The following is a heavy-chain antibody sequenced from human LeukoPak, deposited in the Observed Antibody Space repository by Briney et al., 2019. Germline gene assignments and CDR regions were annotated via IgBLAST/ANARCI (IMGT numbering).Heavy chain of an antibody. V-gene: IGHV3-48*03. CDR2: ISSNGSNI. CDR1: GFTFSSYE. Sequence: GGSLGLSCAASGFTFSSYEMNWVRQAPGKGLEWVSYISSNGSNIYYADSVKGRFTISRDNAKNSLYLQMNSLRAEDTAVYYCARDDGDYHYYYGIDVWGKGTTVTVSS. D-gene: IGHD4-17*01. J-gene: IGHJ6*04. CDR3: ARDDGDYHYYYGIDV.